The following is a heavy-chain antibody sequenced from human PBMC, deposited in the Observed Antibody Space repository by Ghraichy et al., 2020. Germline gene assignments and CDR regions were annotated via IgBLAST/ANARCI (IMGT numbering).Heavy chain of an antibody. CDR2: IWYDGSNK. J-gene: IGHJ4*02. Sequence: GALRLSCAVSGFTFSSYGMHWVRQAPGKGLEWVAVIWYDGSNKYYADSVKGRFTISRDNSKNTLYLQMNSLRAEDTAVYYCAVGGDSSGYFDYWGQGTLVTVSS. CDR1: GFTFSSYG. D-gene: IGHD3-22*01. CDR3: AVGGDSSGYFDY. V-gene: IGHV3-33*01.